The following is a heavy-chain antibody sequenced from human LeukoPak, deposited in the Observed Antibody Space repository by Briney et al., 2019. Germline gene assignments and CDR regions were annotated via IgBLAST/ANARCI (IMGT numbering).Heavy chain of an antibody. CDR3: AREYSGFDY. D-gene: IGHD6-13*01. CDR1: GDPISSNSNYK. V-gene: IGHV4-61*01. Sequence: SETLSLTCTVSGDPISSNSNYKWSWIRQPPGKGLEWIGYIYYHGSTNYNPSLKSRVTFSVATSKNQFSLKLRSVTAADTAVYYCAREYSGFDYWGQGTLVTVSS. CDR2: IYYHGST. J-gene: IGHJ4*02.